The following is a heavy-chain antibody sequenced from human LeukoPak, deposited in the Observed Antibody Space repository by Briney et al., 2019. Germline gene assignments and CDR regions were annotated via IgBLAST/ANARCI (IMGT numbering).Heavy chain of an antibody. CDR1: GFSFATYW. CDR3: ARHNGDTGDLLRGSWFDP. CDR2: VYPGDSDT. Sequence: GESLKISCKGSGFSFATYWIGWVRQMPGKGLEWMGIVYPGDSDTGYSPSFQGQVTISADKSISTAYLQWSSLKASDTAIYYCARHNGDTGDLLRGSWFDPWGQGILVTVSS. J-gene: IGHJ5*02. D-gene: IGHD1-26*01. V-gene: IGHV5-51*01.